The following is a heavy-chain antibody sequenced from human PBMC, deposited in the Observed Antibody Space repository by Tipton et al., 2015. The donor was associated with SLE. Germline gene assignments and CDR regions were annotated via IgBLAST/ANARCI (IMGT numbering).Heavy chain of an antibody. CDR1: GGSISSSGYD. V-gene: IGHV4-39*07. Sequence: GLVKPSETLSLTCTVSGGSISSSGYDWGWIRQPPGKGLEWIGSFYHSGSTYYNPSLKSRVTISVDTSKNQFSLKLSSVTAADTAVYYCARLYCSGGSCYSHYYYGMDVWGQGTTVTVSS. J-gene: IGHJ6*02. CDR3: ARLYCSGGSCYSHYYYGMDV. CDR2: FYHSGST. D-gene: IGHD2-15*01.